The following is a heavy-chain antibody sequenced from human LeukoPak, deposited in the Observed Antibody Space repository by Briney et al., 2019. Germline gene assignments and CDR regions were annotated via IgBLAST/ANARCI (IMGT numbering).Heavy chain of an antibody. D-gene: IGHD6-19*01. J-gene: IGHJ4*02. Sequence: AGGSLRLSCAASGFTFSDYNMRWIRQAPGKGVEWVSSISRSGSTKYYADSLKGGFTISRDNAKNSLYLQMNSLRVEDTAVYYCARDMSSGWYSNFDYWGQGTLVTVSS. V-gene: IGHV3-11*04. CDR2: ISRSGSTK. CDR3: ARDMSSGWYSNFDY. CDR1: GFTFSDYN.